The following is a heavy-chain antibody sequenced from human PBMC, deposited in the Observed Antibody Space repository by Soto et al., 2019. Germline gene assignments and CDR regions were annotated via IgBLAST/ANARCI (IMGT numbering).Heavy chain of an antibody. Sequence: QVQLVQSGAEVKKPGSSVKVSCKASGGTFSSYTISWVRQAPGQGLEWMGRIIPILGIANYAQKFQGRVTITADKATRKAYMELSSLRSEDTAVYYCARGRGIAAADDYWGQGTLVTVSS. CDR3: ARGRGIAAADDY. D-gene: IGHD6-13*01. CDR1: GGTFSSYT. J-gene: IGHJ4*02. CDR2: IIPILGIA. V-gene: IGHV1-69*02.